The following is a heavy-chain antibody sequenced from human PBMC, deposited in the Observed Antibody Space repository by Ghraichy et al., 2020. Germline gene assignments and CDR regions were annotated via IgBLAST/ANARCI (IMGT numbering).Heavy chain of an antibody. D-gene: IGHD2-2*02. J-gene: IGHJ5*02. CDR3: ARDNGYCSSTSCYMGWFDP. CDR2: ISAYNGNT. CDR1: GYTFTSYG. Sequence: ASVKVSCKASGYTFTSYGISWVRQAPGQGLEWMGWISAYNGNTNYAQKLQGRVTMTTDTSTSTAYMELRSLRSDDTAVYYCARDNGYCSSTSCYMGWFDPWGQGTLVTVSS. V-gene: IGHV1-18*01.